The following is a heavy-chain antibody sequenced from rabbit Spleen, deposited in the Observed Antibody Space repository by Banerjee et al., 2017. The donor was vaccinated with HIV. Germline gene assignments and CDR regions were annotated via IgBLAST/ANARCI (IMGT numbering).Heavy chain of an antibody. CDR2: INTSSGNT. V-gene: IGHV1S45*01. J-gene: IGHJ4*01. Sequence: QEQLVESGGGLVQPGGSLKLSCKASGFDFSTYGVNWVRQAPGKGLEWIGCINTSSGNTVYASWAKGRFTISKTSSTTVTLQMTSLTAADTATYFCARDLAGVIGWNFGLWGQGTLVTVS. D-gene: IGHD4-1*01. CDR1: GFDFSTYG. CDR3: ARDLAGVIGWNFGL.